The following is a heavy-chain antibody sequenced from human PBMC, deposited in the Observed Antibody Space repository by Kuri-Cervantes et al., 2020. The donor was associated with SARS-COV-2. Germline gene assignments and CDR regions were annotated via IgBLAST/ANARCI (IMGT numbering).Heavy chain of an antibody. CDR2: INHSGST. J-gene: IGHJ6*02. Sequence: GSLRLSCAVYGGSFSGYCWSWIRQPPGKGLEWIGEINHSGSTNYNPSLKSRVTISVDTSKNQFSLRLSSVTAADTAVYYCERGGRIAVAGILLPLYYYGMDVWGQGTTVTVSS. D-gene: IGHD6-19*01. CDR1: GGSFSGYC. CDR3: ERGGRIAVAGILLPLYYYGMDV. V-gene: IGHV4-34*01.